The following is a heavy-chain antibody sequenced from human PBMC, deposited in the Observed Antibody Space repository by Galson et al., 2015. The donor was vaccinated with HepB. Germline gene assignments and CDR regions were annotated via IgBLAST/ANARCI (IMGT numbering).Heavy chain of an antibody. CDR2: IYTSGST. J-gene: IGHJ3*02. D-gene: IGHD3-22*01. V-gene: IGHV4-4*07. Sequence: SETLSLTCTVSGGSISSYYWSWIRQPAGKGLEWIGRIYTSGSTNYNPSLKRRVTMSVDTSKNQFSLKLSSVTAADTAVYYCARDDPRPPDYYDSSGYHGAFDIWGQGTMVTVSS. CDR3: ARDDPRPPDYYDSSGYHGAFDI. CDR1: GGSISSYY.